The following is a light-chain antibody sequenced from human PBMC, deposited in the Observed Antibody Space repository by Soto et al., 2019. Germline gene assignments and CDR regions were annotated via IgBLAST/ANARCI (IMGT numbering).Light chain of an antibody. Sequence: ETVLTQSPGTLSLSPGEGATLSWRASQSISSSYLAWYQQKPGQAPRLLISGASSRATGIPDRFSGSGSGTAFTLTISRLEPEDFALYFCQQYGNSPITFGQGTRLEIK. CDR2: GAS. CDR1: QSISSSY. V-gene: IGKV3-20*01. CDR3: QQYGNSPIT. J-gene: IGKJ5*01.